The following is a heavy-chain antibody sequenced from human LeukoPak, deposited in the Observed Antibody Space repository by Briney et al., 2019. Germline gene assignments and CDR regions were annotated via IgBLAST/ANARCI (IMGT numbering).Heavy chain of an antibody. V-gene: IGHV3-53*01. Sequence: GGSLRLSCAASGFTVSLNYMSWVRQAPGKGLEWVSVIYSGGSTYYADSVKGRFTISRDNTKNTLYLQMNSLRAEDTVVYYCAREGPGDAFDIWGQGTMVTVSS. CDR2: IYSGGST. CDR1: GFTVSLNY. CDR3: AREGPGDAFDI. J-gene: IGHJ3*02.